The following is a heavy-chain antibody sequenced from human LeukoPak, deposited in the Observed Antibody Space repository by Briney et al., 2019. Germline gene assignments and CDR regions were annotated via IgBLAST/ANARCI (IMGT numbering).Heavy chain of an antibody. CDR3: ARNNGMDV. V-gene: IGHV3-7*03. CDR1: GFTFSSYW. J-gene: IGHJ6*02. CDR2: INHNGNVN. Sequence: GGSLRLSCAASGFTFSSYWMNWARQAPGKGLEWVASINHNGNVNYYVDSVKGRFTISRDNAKNSLYLQMNSLRAEDTALYHCARNNGMDVWGQGTTVIVSS.